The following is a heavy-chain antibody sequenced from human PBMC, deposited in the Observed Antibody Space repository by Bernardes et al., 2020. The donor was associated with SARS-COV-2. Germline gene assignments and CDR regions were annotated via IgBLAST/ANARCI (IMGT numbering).Heavy chain of an antibody. CDR3: ATEPNCSGGRCYFDH. CDR2: VSSHNGNT. J-gene: IGHJ4*02. D-gene: IGHD2-15*01. V-gene: IGHV1-18*01. CDR1: PYTFNTYD. Sequence: ASVKVSCKASPYTFNTYDISWVRQAPGQGLQWMAWVSSHNGNTEYAQKVQGRVTVTTDTSTSTAYMELGSLRSDDTAVYYCATEPNCSGGRCYFDHWGQGTLVTVSS.